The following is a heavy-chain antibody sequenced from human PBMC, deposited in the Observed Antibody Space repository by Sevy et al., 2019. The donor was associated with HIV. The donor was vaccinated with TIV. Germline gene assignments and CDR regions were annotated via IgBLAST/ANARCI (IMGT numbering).Heavy chain of an antibody. Sequence: ASVKVSCRVSGYTLTELSMHWVRQAPGKGLEWMGGFDPEDGETIYAQKFQGRVTMTEDTSTDTAYMELSSLRSEDTAVYYCATSSYGSGSYRFSNWFDPWGQGTLVTVSS. J-gene: IGHJ5*02. CDR2: FDPEDGET. D-gene: IGHD3-10*01. CDR1: GYTLTELS. V-gene: IGHV1-24*01. CDR3: ATSSYGSGSYRFSNWFDP.